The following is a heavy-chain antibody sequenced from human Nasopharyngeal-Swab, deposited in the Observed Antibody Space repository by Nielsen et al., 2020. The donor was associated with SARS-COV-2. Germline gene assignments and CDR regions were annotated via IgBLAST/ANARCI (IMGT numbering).Heavy chain of an antibody. CDR3: ARDPRGDDAFDI. CDR2: INAGNGNT. V-gene: IGHV1-3*01. D-gene: IGHD3-10*01. J-gene: IGHJ3*02. Sequence: SVKVSCKASGYTFTSYAMHWVRQAPGQRLEWMGWINAGNGNTKYSQKFQGRVTITRDTSASTAYMELSSLRSEDTAVCYCARDPRGDDAFDIWGQGTMVTVSS. CDR1: GYTFTSYA.